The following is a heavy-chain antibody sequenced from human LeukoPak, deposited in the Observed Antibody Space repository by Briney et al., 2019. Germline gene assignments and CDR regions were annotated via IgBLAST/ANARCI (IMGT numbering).Heavy chain of an antibody. J-gene: IGHJ4*02. Sequence: SETLSLTCTVSGYSISSGYYWGWIQQPPGKGLEWIGSIYHSGSTYYNPSLKSRVTISVDTSKNQFSLKLSSVTAADTAVYYCARQRVVVAASTFDYWGQGTLVTVSS. V-gene: IGHV4-38-2*02. CDR3: ARQRVVVAASTFDY. CDR2: IYHSGST. CDR1: GYSISSGYY. D-gene: IGHD2-15*01.